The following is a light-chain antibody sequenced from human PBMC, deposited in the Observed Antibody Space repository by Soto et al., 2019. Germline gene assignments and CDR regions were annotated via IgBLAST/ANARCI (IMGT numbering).Light chain of an antibody. Sequence: QPVLTQPASVSGSPGQSITISCTATSSDVGSYNLVSWYRQHPDKAPQLLIYEAFKRPSGVSIRFSGSKSGNTASLTISGLQAEDEADYYCCSFTPSTTWVFGGGTKLTVL. CDR3: CSFTPSTTWV. V-gene: IGLV2-23*01. CDR1: SSDVGSYNL. CDR2: EAF. J-gene: IGLJ3*02.